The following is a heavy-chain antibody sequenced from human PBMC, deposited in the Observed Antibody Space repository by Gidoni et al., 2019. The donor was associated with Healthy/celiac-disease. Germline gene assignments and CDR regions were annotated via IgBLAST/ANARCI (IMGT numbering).Heavy chain of an antibody. J-gene: IGHJ4*02. CDR3: ARSGPGDYFDY. Sequence: QVQLVQSGAEVKKPGASVKVSCKASGYTFTRYAMHWVRQAPGQRLEWMGWINAGNGNTKYSQKFQGRVTITSDTSASTAYMELSSLRSEDTAVYYCARSGPGDYFDYWGQGTLVTVSS. CDR2: INAGNGNT. CDR1: GYTFTRYA. V-gene: IGHV1-3*01. D-gene: IGHD3-10*01.